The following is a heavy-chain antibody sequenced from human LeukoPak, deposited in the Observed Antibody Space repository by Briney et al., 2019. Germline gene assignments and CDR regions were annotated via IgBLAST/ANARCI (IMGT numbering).Heavy chain of an antibody. CDR3: ARGYYYDSSGSYFDY. Sequence: GGSLRLSCVASGFTFSSYDMHCVRQGTGKGLEWVAAIGSAGDTNYPVSVKGRFTISRDNAKNSLYLQMNSLRAEDTAVYYCARGYYYDSSGSYFDYWGPGTLVTVSS. V-gene: IGHV3-13*01. J-gene: IGHJ4*02. CDR1: GFTFSSYD. D-gene: IGHD3-22*01. CDR2: IGSAGDT.